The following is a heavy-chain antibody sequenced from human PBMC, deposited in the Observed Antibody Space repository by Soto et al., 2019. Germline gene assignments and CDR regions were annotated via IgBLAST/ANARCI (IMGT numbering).Heavy chain of an antibody. V-gene: IGHV5-51*01. D-gene: IGHD3-9*01. CDR1: GYSFTSYW. CDR2: IFPGDSDT. Sequence: PGESLKISCKGSGYSFTSYWIGWVRQMPGKGLVWMGIIFPGDSDTRYSPSFQGQVTISADKSISSAYLQWSSLKASDTSLYYCARLTGYQDPYYYYGMDVWGQGTTVTVSS. J-gene: IGHJ6*02. CDR3: ARLTGYQDPYYYYGMDV.